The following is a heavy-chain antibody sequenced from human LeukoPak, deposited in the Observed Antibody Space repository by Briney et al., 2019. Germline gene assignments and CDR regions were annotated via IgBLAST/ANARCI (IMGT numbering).Heavy chain of an antibody. Sequence: ASVKVSCKASGYTFTSYGISWVRQAPGQGLEWMGWISAYNGNTNYAQKLQGRVTMTTDTSTSTAYMELRSLRSDDTAVYYCARAYYYDSSGYRLRDVYYYMDVWGKGTTVTISS. CDR1: GYTFTSYG. V-gene: IGHV1-18*01. CDR2: ISAYNGNT. D-gene: IGHD3-22*01. J-gene: IGHJ6*03. CDR3: ARAYYYDSSGYRLRDVYYYMDV.